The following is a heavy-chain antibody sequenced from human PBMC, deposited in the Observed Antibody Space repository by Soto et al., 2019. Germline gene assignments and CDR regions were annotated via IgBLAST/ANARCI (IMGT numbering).Heavy chain of an antibody. D-gene: IGHD3-16*01. CDR1: GGTFSSYA. CDR3: ARDTSWGEAVTPGFDY. J-gene: IGHJ4*02. V-gene: IGHV1-69*12. Sequence: QVQLVQSEAEVKKPGSSVKVSCKTSGGTFSSYAISWVRQAPGQGLEWLGGIIPIFGTANCAQKFQGRVTITADESTSTAYMELSSLRSEDTAVYYCARDTSWGEAVTPGFDYWGQGTPVTVSS. CDR2: IIPIFGTA.